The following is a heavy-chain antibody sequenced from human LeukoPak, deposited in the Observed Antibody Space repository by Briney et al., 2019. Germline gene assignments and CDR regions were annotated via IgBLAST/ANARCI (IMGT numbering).Heavy chain of an antibody. CDR1: GFNFSDYY. V-gene: IGHV3-11*01. CDR3: VRGRDYVGVAASLDL. Sequence: GGSLRLSCVASGFNFSDYYMSWIRLTPGKGLEWVSYISSRSITIYYVDPVKGRFTISRDDTKNSLSLQMNNLRAEDTALYYCVRGRDYVGVAASLDLWGRGTLVTVS. CDR2: ISSRSITI. D-gene: IGHD4-17*01. J-gene: IGHJ5*02.